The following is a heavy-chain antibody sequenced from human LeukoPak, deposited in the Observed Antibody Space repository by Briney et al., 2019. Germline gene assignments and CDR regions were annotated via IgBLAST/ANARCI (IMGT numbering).Heavy chain of an antibody. CDR1: GGTFSSYA. CDR2: IIPIFGTA. V-gene: IGHV1-69*05. J-gene: IGHJ3*02. D-gene: IGHD6-19*01. CDR3: ARLLKGPDSGGWYWWEHDAFDI. Sequence: SVKVSCKASGGTFSSYAISWVRQAPGQGLEWMGGIIPIFGTANYAQKFQGRVTITTDESTSTAYMELSSLRSEDTAVYYCARLLKGPDSGGWYWWEHDAFDIWGQGTMVTVSS.